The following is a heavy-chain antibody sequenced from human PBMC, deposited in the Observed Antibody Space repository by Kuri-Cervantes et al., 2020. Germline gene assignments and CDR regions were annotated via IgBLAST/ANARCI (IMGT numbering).Heavy chain of an antibody. V-gene: IGHV3-30-3*01. J-gene: IGHJ6*02. CDR3: ARVGRAGAGGSDGYYYYYGMDV. CDR1: GFTFGSYA. CDR2: ISYDGSNK. Sequence: LSLTCAASGFTFGSYAMHWVRQAPGKGLEWVAVISYDGSNKYYADSVKGRFTISRDNSKNTLYLQMNSLRAEDTAVYYCARVGRAGAGGSDGYYYYYGMDVWGQGTTVTVSS. D-gene: IGHD6-19*01.